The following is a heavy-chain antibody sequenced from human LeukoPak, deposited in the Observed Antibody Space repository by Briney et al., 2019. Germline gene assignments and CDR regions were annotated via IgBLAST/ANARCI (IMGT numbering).Heavy chain of an antibody. Sequence: PSETLSLTCTVSGGSISSYYWSWIRQPAGKGLEWIGRIYTSGSTNYNPSLKSRVTMSVDTSKNQFSLKLSSVTAADTAVYYCAREHCSSISCYYYYYYMDVWGKGTTVTVSS. CDR1: GGSISSYY. J-gene: IGHJ6*03. CDR3: AREHCSSISCYYYYYYMDV. V-gene: IGHV4-4*07. D-gene: IGHD2-2*01. CDR2: IYTSGST.